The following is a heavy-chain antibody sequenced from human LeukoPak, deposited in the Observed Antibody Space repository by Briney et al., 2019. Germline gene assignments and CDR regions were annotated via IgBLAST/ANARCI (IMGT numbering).Heavy chain of an antibody. CDR1: GGSISSSSAY. D-gene: IGHD2-2*02. J-gene: IGHJ6*02. CDR2: IYHSGST. V-gene: IGHV4-61*05. Sequence: ASETLSLTCTVSGGSISSSSAYWGWIRQPPGKGLEWIGYIYHSGSTNYNPSLKSRVIISLDTSKNQFSLNLSSVTAADTAVYYCARLKYIPYYNYDLDVWGQGTTVTVSS. CDR3: ARLKYIPYYNYDLDV.